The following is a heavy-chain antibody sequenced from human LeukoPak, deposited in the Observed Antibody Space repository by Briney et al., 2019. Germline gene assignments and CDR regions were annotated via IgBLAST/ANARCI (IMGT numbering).Heavy chain of an antibody. Sequence: GGSLRLSCAASGFTFSSYSMNWVRQAPGKGLEWVSSISSSSSYIYYADSVKGRFTISRDNAKHSLYLQMNSLRAEDTAVYYCARSWFGELTLDYWGQGTLVTVSS. J-gene: IGHJ4*02. V-gene: IGHV3-21*01. CDR3: ARSWFGELTLDY. D-gene: IGHD3-10*01. CDR1: GFTFSSYS. CDR2: ISSSSSYI.